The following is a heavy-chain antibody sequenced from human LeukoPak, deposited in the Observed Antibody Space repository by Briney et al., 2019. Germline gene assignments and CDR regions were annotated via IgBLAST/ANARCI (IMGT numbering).Heavy chain of an antibody. CDR3: ARDASRIQLWPL. CDR2: IYYSGST. CDR1: GGSFSGYY. V-gene: IGHV4-34*11. J-gene: IGHJ4*02. D-gene: IGHD5-18*01. Sequence: SETLSLTCAVYGGSFSGYYWSWIRQPPGKGLEWIGSIYYSGSTHYSPSLKSRVTISVDMSKNQFSLKLSSVTAADTAIYCCARDASRIQLWPLWGQGTLVTVSS.